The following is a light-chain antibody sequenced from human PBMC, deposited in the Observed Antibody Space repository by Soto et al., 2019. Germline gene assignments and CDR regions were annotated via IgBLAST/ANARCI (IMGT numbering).Light chain of an antibody. CDR2: GSS. V-gene: IGKV1-39*01. J-gene: IGKJ1*01. CDR1: QTVKNN. Sequence: DIQMTQSPSSVSASVGDSVSFACQSSQTVKNNVNWYQHKRGKAPTLLISGSSNLQNGVPQRFSGSGTGTDFTLPLNSLQPEDAATYYCQQTYRHPRTFGQGTSVDIK. CDR3: QQTYRHPRT.